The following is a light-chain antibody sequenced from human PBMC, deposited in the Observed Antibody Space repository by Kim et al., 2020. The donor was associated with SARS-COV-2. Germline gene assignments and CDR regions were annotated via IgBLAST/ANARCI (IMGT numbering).Light chain of an antibody. CDR1: QNVSSY. CDR2: DAS. V-gene: IGKV3-11*01. Sequence: EIVLTQSPATLSLSPGERATLSCTASQNVSSYLAWYQKKPDQPPRLLIYDASNRATGIPARFSGSGSGTDFTLTISSLEPEDFAVYYWQQRSSGVYTFGQGTKLEI. CDR3: QQRSSGVYT. J-gene: IGKJ2*01.